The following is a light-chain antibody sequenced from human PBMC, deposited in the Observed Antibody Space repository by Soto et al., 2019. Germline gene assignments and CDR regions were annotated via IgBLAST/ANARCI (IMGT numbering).Light chain of an antibody. J-gene: IGKJ5*01. CDR2: GAS. CDR1: QSVSSSY. V-gene: IGKV3-20*01. CDR3: QQYGSSPIT. Sequence: EIVLTQSPGTLSLSPVEIATLSFMASQSVSSSYLAWYQQKPGQAPRLLIYGASSRATGIPDRFSGSGSGTEFTLTITPLEPEDFAVYFCQQYGSSPITFGQGTRLEI.